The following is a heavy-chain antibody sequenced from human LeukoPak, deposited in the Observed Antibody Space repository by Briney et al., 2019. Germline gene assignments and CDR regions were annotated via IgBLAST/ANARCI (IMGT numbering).Heavy chain of an antibody. CDR2: IYYSGST. J-gene: IGHJ6*03. V-gene: IGHV4-59*12. Sequence: SETLSLTCTVSGGSISSYYWSWIRQPPGKGLEWIGYIYYSGSTNYNPSLKSRVTISVDKSKNQFSLKLSSVTAADTAVYYCARSRPVLLWFGELSYYYYMDVWGKGTTVTVSS. CDR1: GGSISSYY. D-gene: IGHD3-10*01. CDR3: ARSRPVLLWFGELSYYYYMDV.